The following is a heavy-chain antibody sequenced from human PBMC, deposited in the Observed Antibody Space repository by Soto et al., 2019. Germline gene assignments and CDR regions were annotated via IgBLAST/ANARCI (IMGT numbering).Heavy chain of an antibody. CDR1: GGSISSYS. CDR3: ARDKITGLFDY. Sequence: SETLSLTCTVSGGSISSYSWSWIRQPPGKGLEWIGYIYYSGSTNYNPSLKSRVTISVDTSKNQFSLKLSSVTAADTAVYYCARDKITGLFDYWGQATLVTVSS. J-gene: IGHJ4*02. CDR2: IYYSGST. D-gene: IGHD2-8*02. V-gene: IGHV4-59*01.